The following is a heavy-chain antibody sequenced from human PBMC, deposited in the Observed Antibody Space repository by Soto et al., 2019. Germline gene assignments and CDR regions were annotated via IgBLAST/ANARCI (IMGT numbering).Heavy chain of an antibody. J-gene: IGHJ5*02. Sequence: GGSLRLSCNFTFSMYSMNWVRQAPGKGLEWVASISSGSAFIKYADSGKGRFSISRDNAKNSVSLQMNSLRAEDTAMYYCTRDQGGSYDSWFDPWGRGTLVTVSS. CDR3: TRDQGGSYDSWFDP. CDR2: ISSGSAFI. V-gene: IGHV3-21*01. CDR1: TFSMYS. D-gene: IGHD1-26*01.